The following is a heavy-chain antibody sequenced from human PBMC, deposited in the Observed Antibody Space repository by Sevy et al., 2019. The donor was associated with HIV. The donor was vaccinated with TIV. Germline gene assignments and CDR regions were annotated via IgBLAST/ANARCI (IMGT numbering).Heavy chain of an antibody. Sequence: GGSLRLSCAASGFTFSSYAMHWVRQAPGKGLEWVAVISYDGSNKYYADSVKGRFTISRDNSKNTLYLQMNSLRAEDTAVYYCARVRFLDWSGFDPWGQGTLVTVSS. CDR1: GFTFSSYA. D-gene: IGHD3-3*01. V-gene: IGHV3-30*04. CDR3: ARVRFLDWSGFDP. J-gene: IGHJ5*02. CDR2: ISYDGSNK.